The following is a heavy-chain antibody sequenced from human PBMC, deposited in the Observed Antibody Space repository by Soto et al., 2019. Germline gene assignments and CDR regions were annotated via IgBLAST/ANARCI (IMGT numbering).Heavy chain of an antibody. CDR2: INPNGGST. Sequence: ASVKVSCKASGYTFSSYYIHWVRQAPGQGLEWIGIINPNGGSTNYAQNFKGRLTITTDTSTTTVYMELSSLRSEDTAVYYCARNLPPSGYCSGGSCFILGDAFDIWGQGTMVTVSS. V-gene: IGHV1-46*01. D-gene: IGHD2-15*01. CDR3: ARNLPPSGYCSGGSCFILGDAFDI. CDR1: GYTFSSYY. J-gene: IGHJ3*02.